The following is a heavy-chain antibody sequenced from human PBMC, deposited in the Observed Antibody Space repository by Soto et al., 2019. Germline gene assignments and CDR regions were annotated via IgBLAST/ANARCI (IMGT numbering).Heavy chain of an antibody. J-gene: IGHJ4*02. CDR2: IYYSGST. D-gene: IGHD2-15*01. CDR1: GGSISSYY. V-gene: IGHV4-59*08. CDR3: ARHAPYCSGGSCYSDY. Sequence: PSETLCLTCTVSGGSISSYYWSWIRQPPGKGLEWIGYIYYSGSTNYNPSLKSRVTISVDTSKNQFSLKLSSVTAADTAVYYCARHAPYCSGGSCYSDYWGQGTLVTVSS.